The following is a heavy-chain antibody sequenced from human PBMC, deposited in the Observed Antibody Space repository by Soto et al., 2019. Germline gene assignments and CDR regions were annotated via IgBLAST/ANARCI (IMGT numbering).Heavy chain of an antibody. CDR3: ARGGSDCDTLTGAGYYGMDV. CDR1: GFTFSSYG. Sequence: QVQLVESGGGVVQPGRSLRLSCAASGFTFSSYGMHWVRQAPGKGLEWVAVISYDGSNKYYADSVKGRFNISRDNSKNPLYLPKNSRAAEDTAVYYCARGGSDCDTLTGAGYYGMDVWGQGTTVTVSS. V-gene: IGHV3-30*03. CDR2: ISYDGSNK. D-gene: IGHD3-9*01. J-gene: IGHJ6*02.